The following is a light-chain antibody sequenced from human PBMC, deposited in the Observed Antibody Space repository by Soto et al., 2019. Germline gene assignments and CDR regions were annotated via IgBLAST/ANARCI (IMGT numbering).Light chain of an antibody. Sequence: QSVLTQPPSVSGAPGQRVTISCSGSSSNIGEPYHVHGYQQLPGTAPRLLIYDNGNRPSGVPDRFSGSKSGTSASLAITGLQADDEADYYCHSYDTSLRVVVFGGGTKLTVL. CDR3: HSYDTSLRVVV. CDR1: SSNIGEPYH. V-gene: IGLV1-40*01. J-gene: IGLJ2*01. CDR2: DNG.